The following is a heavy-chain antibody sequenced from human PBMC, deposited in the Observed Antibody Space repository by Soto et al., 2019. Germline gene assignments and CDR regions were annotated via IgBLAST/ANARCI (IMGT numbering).Heavy chain of an antibody. CDR1: GGTFSSYA. CDR2: IIPIFGTA. Sequence: GSSVNVSCKSSGGTFSSYAISWVRQAPGQGLEWMGGIIPIFGTANYAQKFQGRVTITADESTSTAYMELSSLRSEDTAVYYCARAEYGGSLHYYGMDVWGQGTTVTVSS. J-gene: IGHJ6*02. CDR3: ARAEYGGSLHYYGMDV. D-gene: IGHD2-15*01. V-gene: IGHV1-69*13.